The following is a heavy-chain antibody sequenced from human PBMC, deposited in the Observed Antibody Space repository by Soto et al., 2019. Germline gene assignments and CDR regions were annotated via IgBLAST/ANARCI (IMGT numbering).Heavy chain of an antibody. Sequence: QVQLQESGPGLVKPSQTLSLTCTVSGGSISSGDYYWSWIRQPPGKGLEWIGYIYYSGSTYYNPSLKSRVTISGDTPKNQCSLKLSSVPAADTAVYYGASHPGIAAAGRGFDPWGQGTLVTVSS. CDR1: GGSISSGDYY. D-gene: IGHD6-13*01. CDR2: IYYSGST. V-gene: IGHV4-30-4*01. J-gene: IGHJ5*02. CDR3: ASHPGIAAAGRGFDP.